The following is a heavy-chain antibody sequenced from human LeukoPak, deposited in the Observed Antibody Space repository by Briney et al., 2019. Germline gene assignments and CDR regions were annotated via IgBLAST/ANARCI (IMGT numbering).Heavy chain of an antibody. J-gene: IGHJ3*02. D-gene: IGHD6-13*01. CDR3: ARLPSLPAADEVDAFDI. CDR1: GGSISSSSYY. V-gene: IGHV4-39*01. CDR2: IYYSGST. Sequence: SETLSLTCTVSGGSISSSSYYWGWIRQPPGKGLEWIGSIYYSGSTYYNPSLKSRVTISVDTSKNQFSLKLSSVTAADTAVYYCARLPSLPAADEVDAFDIWGQGTMVTVSS.